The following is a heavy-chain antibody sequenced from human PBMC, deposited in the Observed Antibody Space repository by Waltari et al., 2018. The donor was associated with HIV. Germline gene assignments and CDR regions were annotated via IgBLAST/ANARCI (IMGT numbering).Heavy chain of an antibody. CDR3: ARGGAYCGGDCAGFDY. D-gene: IGHD2-21*02. J-gene: IGHJ4*02. V-gene: IGHV4-34*01. CDR1: DGSSSGYD. Sequence: QVHLQQWGAGLLKPSETLSLTCAVDDGSSSGYDWSWIRPPPGKGREWIGEINHSGSTNYNPSLKSRVTIAVDTSKNQFSLKLSSVTAADTAVYYCARGGAYCGGDCAGFDYWGQGTLVTVSS. CDR2: INHSGST.